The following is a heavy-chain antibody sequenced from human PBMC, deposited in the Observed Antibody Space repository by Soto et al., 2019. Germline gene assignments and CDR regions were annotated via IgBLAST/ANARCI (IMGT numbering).Heavy chain of an antibody. CDR3: ARDPFGDIVVVPAAIGDGGWFDP. CDR2: ISAYNGNT. V-gene: IGHV1-18*01. J-gene: IGHJ5*02. CDR1: GYTFTSYG. D-gene: IGHD2-2*02. Sequence: QVQLVQSGAEVKKPGASVKVSCKASGYTFTSYGISWVRQAPGQGLEWMGWISAYNGNTNYAQKLQGRVTMTTDTSTSTADMELRSLRSDDTAVYYCARDPFGDIVVVPAAIGDGGWFDPWGQGTLVTVSS.